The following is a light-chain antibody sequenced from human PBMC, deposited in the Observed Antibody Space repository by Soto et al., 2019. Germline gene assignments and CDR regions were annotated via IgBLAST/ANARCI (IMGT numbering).Light chain of an antibody. CDR1: QDISRY. CDR3: QLLNTYPLT. CDR2: VAS. Sequence: DIQLTQSPSFMSASVGDRVTITCRASQDISRYLAWYQQKPGQAPKLLIHVASTLQSGVPSRFSGSGSRTDYTLTNSRLQPEDFATYYCQLLNTYPLTFGGGTKMEIK. J-gene: IGKJ4*01. V-gene: IGKV1-9*01.